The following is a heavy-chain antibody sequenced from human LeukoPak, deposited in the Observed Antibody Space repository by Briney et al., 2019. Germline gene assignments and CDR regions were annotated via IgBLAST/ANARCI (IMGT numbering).Heavy chain of an antibody. V-gene: IGHV4-39*07. CDR1: GGFISSSSYY. CDR3: ARPNGTHFDY. J-gene: IGHJ4*02. CDR2: INHSGST. Sequence: PSETLSLTCTVSGGFISSSSYYWGWVRQPPGKGLEWIGEINHSGSTNYNPSLKSRVTISVDTSKNQFSLKLSSVTAADTAVYYCARPNGTHFDYWGQGTLVTVSS. D-gene: IGHD2/OR15-2a*01.